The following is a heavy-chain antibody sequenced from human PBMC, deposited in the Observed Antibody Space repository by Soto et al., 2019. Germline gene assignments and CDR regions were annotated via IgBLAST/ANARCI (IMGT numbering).Heavy chain of an antibody. Sequence: PGGSLRLSCAAAGFTFSSHAMNWVRQAPGKGLEWVAVISFDGSNRCYADSQRGRLTISRDNSRNTLYLQMDNLRPDDTAIYYCARAHGPYYDSSYYGLARNYFDYWGQGTLVTVSS. J-gene: IGHJ4*02. CDR3: ARAHGPYYDSSYYGLARNYFDY. CDR2: ISFDGSNR. D-gene: IGHD3-22*01. V-gene: IGHV3-30*03. CDR1: GFTFSSHA.